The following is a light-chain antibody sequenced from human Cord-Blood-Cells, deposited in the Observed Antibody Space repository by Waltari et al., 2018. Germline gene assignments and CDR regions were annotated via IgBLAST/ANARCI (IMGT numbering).Light chain of an antibody. CDR2: LNSDGSH. CDR3: QTWGTGIGV. V-gene: IGLV4-69*01. Sequence: QLVLTQSPSASASLGASVKLTCTLSSGHSSYAIAWHQQQPEKGPRYLMKLNSDGSHSKGDGIPDRFAGSSSGAERYLTISSPQSEDEADYDCQTWGTGIGVFGGGTKLTVL. J-gene: IGLJ3*02. CDR1: SGHSSYA.